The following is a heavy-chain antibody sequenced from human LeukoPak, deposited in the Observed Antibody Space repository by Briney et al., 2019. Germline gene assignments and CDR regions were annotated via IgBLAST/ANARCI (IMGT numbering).Heavy chain of an antibody. CDR1: GGTFSSYF. CDR3: ARGTLKAVAGR. V-gene: IGHV4-59*01. CDR2: IYNSGST. D-gene: IGHD6-19*01. J-gene: IGHJ4*02. Sequence: SETLSLTCTVSGGTFSSYFWSWIRQPPGKGLEWSGYIYNSGSTNYNPSLKSRVNITVDKSKKHSSLKLRSVTAADTAVYYCARGTLKAVAGRWGQGTLVTVSS.